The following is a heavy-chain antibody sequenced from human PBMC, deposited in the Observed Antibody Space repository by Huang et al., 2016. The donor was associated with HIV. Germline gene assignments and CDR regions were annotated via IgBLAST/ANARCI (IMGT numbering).Heavy chain of an antibody. CDR2: ITPTLGTA. CDR1: GGSFRNFG. J-gene: IGHJ4*02. Sequence: QVQLVQSGAEVKKPGSSVKVSCKASGGSFRNFGIGWVRQAPGKGLEGMGGITPTLGTANDAQKFQGRVTIIADESTSTAYMELSSLRSEDTAVYYCATVDYYDTSGPQRGYFDNWGQGTLVTVSS. V-gene: IGHV1-69*01. CDR3: ATVDYYDTSGPQRGYFDN. D-gene: IGHD3-22*01.